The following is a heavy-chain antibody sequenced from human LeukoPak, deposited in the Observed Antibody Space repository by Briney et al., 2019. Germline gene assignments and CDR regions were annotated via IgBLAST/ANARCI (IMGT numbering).Heavy chain of an antibody. J-gene: IGHJ4*02. V-gene: IGHV3-15*01. CDR2: IKSKTDGGST. Sequence: GGSLRLSCAASGFTFSNAWMSWVRQAPGKGLEWVGRIKSKTDGGSTDYAAPVKGRFTISRDDSKNTLYLQMNSLKTEDTAVYYCTTGAPMITFGGVIVIPHYYFDYWGQGTLVTVSS. D-gene: IGHD3-16*02. CDR1: GFTFSNAW. CDR3: TTGAPMITFGGVIVIPHYYFDY.